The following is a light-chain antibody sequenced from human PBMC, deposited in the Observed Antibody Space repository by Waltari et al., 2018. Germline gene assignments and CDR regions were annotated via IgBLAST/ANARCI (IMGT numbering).Light chain of an antibody. V-gene: IGKV1-8*01. Sequence: ALRLTQSPSSLAASTGDRVTITCRASQGVGSYLAWYQQKSGRAPKLLLYASSSLEAEVPSRFGGSGSGTDFTLTISCLQSEDFASYFCQQYYSYPVTFGQGTRV. CDR1: QGVGSY. CDR3: QQYYSYPVT. CDR2: ASS. J-gene: IGKJ1*01.